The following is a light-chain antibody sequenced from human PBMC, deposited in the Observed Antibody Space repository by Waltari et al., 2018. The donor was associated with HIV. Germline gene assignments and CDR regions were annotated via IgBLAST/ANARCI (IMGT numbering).Light chain of an antibody. CDR3: CSYAGSSTVV. V-gene: IGLV2-23*01. CDR2: DGN. Sequence: QSALTQPASVSGSPGQSITISCTGTSSDVGDYNYVSWYQQHPGKAPKLMIYDGNKGPSGVSNRFAGSTSGNTASLTISGLQAEDEADYYCCSYAGSSTVVFGGGTKLTVL. CDR1: SSDVGDYNY. J-gene: IGLJ2*01.